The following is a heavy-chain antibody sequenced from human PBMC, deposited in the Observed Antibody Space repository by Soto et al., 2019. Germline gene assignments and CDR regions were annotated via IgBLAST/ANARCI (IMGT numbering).Heavy chain of an antibody. CDR3: AREGMPVVTPTQPYWYFDL. Sequence: QVQLVESGGGVVQPGRSLRLSCAAYGFTFSSYGMHWVRQAPGKGLEWVAVIWYDGSNKYYADSVKGRFTISRDNSKNTLSLQMNSLSAEDTAVYDCAREGMPVVTPTQPYWYFDLWGRVTLVTVSS. D-gene: IGHD2-21*02. V-gene: IGHV3-33*01. J-gene: IGHJ2*01. CDR1: GFTFSSYG. CDR2: IWYDGSNK.